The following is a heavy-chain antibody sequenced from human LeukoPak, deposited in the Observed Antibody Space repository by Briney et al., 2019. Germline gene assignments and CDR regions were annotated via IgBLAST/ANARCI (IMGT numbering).Heavy chain of an antibody. D-gene: IGHD3-3*01. CDR2: IYHTGSA. CDR1: GGSISTYY. Sequence: PSETLSLTCSVSGGSISTYYWSWVRQPPGKGLEWIGYIYHTGSAHYNPSLKSRVTMSVDTSKNQFSLKLSSVTAADTAVYYCASSQGDFWSGYYPRFDPWGQGTLVTVSS. CDR3: ASSQGDFWSGYYPRFDP. J-gene: IGHJ5*02. V-gene: IGHV4-59*12.